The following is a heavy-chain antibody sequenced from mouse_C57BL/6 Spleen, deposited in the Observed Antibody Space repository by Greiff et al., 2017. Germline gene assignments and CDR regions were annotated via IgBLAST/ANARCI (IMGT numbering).Heavy chain of an antibody. CDR3: ARDAPTGYGYFDV. Sequence: EVNVVESGGGLVQSGRSLRLSCATSGFTFSDFYMEWVRQAPGKGLEWIAASSNKANAYRTEYSASVKGRFIVSRDTSQSILYLQMNALRADDTAIDYCARDAPTGYGYFDVWGTGTTVTVSS. D-gene: IGHD4-1*02. CDR1: GFTFSDFY. J-gene: IGHJ1*03. CDR2: SSNKANAYRT. V-gene: IGHV7-1*01.